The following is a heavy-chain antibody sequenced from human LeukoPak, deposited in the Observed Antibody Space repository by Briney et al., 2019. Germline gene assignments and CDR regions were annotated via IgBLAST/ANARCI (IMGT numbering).Heavy chain of an antibody. CDR1: GFTFSSYS. J-gene: IGHJ6*03. Sequence: GGSLRLSCAASGFTFSSYSMNWVRQAPGKGLEWVSYISSSSSTIYYADSVKGRFTISRDNAKNSLYLQMNSLRAEDTAVYYCARGERPSGSWGYYYYYMDVWGKGTTVTVSS. V-gene: IGHV3-48*01. CDR2: ISSSSSTI. D-gene: IGHD6-13*01. CDR3: ARGERPSGSWGYYYYYMDV.